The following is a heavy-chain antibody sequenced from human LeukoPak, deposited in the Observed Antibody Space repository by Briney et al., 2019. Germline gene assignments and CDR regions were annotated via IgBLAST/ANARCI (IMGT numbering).Heavy chain of an antibody. J-gene: IGHJ4*02. CDR3: AGGRGYSYAPFDY. CDR2: INPNSGGT. CDR1: GYTFTGYY. D-gene: IGHD5-18*01. Sequence: EASVKVSCKASGYTFTGYYMHWVRQAPGQGLEWMGWINPNSGGTEYAQKFQGRVTMTRDTSISTAYMELSSLRSEDTAVYYCAGGRGYSYAPFDYWGQGTLVTVSS. V-gene: IGHV1-2*02.